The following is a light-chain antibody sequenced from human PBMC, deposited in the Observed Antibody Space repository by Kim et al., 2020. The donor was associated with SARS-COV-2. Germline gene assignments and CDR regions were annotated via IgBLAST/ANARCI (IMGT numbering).Light chain of an antibody. CDR3: QQSYSIPNT. J-gene: IGKJ2*01. CDR1: QSISNY. CDR2: AAS. Sequence: DIQMTQSPSSLSASVGDRVTITCRASQSISNYLNWYQHKSGKAPKLLIYAASSLHSTVPLRFSGSGSGTVFTLTISSLQPEDFADYYCQQSYSIPNTFGQGTKLEI. V-gene: IGKV1-39*01.